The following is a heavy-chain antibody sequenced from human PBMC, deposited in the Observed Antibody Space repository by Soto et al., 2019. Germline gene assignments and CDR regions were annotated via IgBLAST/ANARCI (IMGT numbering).Heavy chain of an antibody. CDR2: IIPIFGTA. Sequence: QVQLVQSGAEVKKPGSSVKVSCKASGGTFSSYAISWVRKAPGQGLEWMGGIIPIFGTANYAQKFQGRVTITADESTSTAYMELSSLRSEDTAVYYCARVDDVYIVATTAYYYYGIDVWGQGTTVTVSS. CDR1: GGTFSSYA. J-gene: IGHJ6*02. V-gene: IGHV1-69*12. CDR3: ARVDDVYIVATTAYYYYGIDV. D-gene: IGHD5-12*01.